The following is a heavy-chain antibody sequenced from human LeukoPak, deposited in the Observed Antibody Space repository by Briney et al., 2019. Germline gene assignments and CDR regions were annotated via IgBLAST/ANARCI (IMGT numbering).Heavy chain of an antibody. CDR2: VYSSGST. CDR3: AKTAAAGHFDY. CDR1: GGSISGNY. J-gene: IGHJ4*02. Sequence: TSETLSLTCTVSGGSISGNYWSWIRQPPGKGLEWIGYVYSSGSTNYNPSLKSRPTISVDTSKNQFSLRLTSVTAADTAVYYCAKTAAAGHFDYWGQGTLVTVSS. D-gene: IGHD6-13*01. V-gene: IGHV4-59*01.